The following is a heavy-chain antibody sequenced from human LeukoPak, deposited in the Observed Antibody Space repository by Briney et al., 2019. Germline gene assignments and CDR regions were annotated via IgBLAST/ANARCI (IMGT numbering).Heavy chain of an antibody. CDR2: IYYSGST. CDR1: GGSISSYY. D-gene: IGHD4-17*01. CDR3: ARHSTVTTFALDP. V-gene: IGHV4-59*05. Sequence: PSETLSLTCTVSGGSISSYYWSWIRQPPGKGLEWIGSIYYSGSTFYNPSLKSRVTISVDTSKNQLSLKLSSVTAADTAVYYCARHSTVTTFALDPWGQGTRVTVSS. J-gene: IGHJ5*02.